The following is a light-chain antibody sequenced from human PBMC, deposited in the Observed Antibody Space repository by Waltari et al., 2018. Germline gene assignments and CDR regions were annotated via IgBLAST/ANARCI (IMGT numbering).Light chain of an antibody. J-gene: IGLJ3*02. CDR2: EDS. CDR1: ALPKKY. V-gene: IGLV3-10*01. Sequence: SYELTQPPSVSVSPGQAARITRSGDALPKKYAYWYPQKSGPAPILVIYEDSNQPSGIPERFSGSSSGTTATLTLSGAQVEDEGDYYCYSTDSSDTHRVFGGGTKLTVL. CDR3: YSTDSSDTHRV.